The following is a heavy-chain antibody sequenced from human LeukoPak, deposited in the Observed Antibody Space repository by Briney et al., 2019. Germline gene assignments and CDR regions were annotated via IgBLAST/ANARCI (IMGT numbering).Heavy chain of an antibody. CDR3: ARVAMGATSASDF. D-gene: IGHD1-26*01. V-gene: IGHV3-48*02. CDR2: LSGSSSTI. J-gene: IGHJ4*02. Sequence: PGGSLRLSCAASGFTFSSYSMNWVRQAPGKGLEWISYLSGSSSTIYYADSVKGRFTISRDNAKNSLYLAMNSLRDEDTALYFCARVAMGATSASDFWGQGTLVTVSS. CDR1: GFTFSSYS.